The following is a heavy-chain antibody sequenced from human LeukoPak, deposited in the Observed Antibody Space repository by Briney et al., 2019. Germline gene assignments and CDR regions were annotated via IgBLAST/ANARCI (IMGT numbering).Heavy chain of an antibody. Sequence: GGSLRLSCAASGFTFSSYAMSWVRQAPGKGLEWVSAISGSGGSTYYADSVKGRFTISRDNSKNTLYLQMNSLRAEDTTVYYCAKDHVVVVTAIRHGYFDYWGQGTLVTVSS. J-gene: IGHJ4*02. CDR2: ISGSGGST. CDR1: GFTFSSYA. CDR3: AKDHVVVVTAIRHGYFDY. D-gene: IGHD2-21*02. V-gene: IGHV3-23*01.